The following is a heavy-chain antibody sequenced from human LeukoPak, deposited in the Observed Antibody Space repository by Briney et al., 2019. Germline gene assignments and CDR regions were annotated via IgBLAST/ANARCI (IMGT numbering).Heavy chain of an antibody. D-gene: IGHD3-22*01. Sequence: SVKVSCKASGGTFSSYTISWVRQAPGQGLEWMGGIIPIFGTANYAQKFQGRVTITADESTSTAYMELSSLRSEDTAVYYCAHNYYDSSGHDYWGQGTLVTVSS. CDR1: GGTFSSYT. CDR2: IIPIFGTA. CDR3: AHNYYDSSGHDY. J-gene: IGHJ4*02. V-gene: IGHV1-69*13.